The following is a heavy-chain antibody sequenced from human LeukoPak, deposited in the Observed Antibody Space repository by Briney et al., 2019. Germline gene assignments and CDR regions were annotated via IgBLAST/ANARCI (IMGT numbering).Heavy chain of an antibody. CDR2: IYHSGST. Sequence: SETLSLTCTVSGGSISSGGYYWSWIRQPPGKGLEWIGYIYHSGSTYYNPSLKSRVTISVDRSKNQFSLKLSSVTAADTAVYYCARVPITTTVGLEYYYYYMDVWGKGTTVTVSS. J-gene: IGHJ6*03. D-gene: IGHD3-22*01. CDR1: GGSISSGGYY. V-gene: IGHV4-30-2*01. CDR3: ARVPITTTVGLEYYYYYMDV.